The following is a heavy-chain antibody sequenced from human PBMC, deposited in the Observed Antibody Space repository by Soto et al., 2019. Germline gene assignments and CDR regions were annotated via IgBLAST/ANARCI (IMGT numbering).Heavy chain of an antibody. V-gene: IGHV3-74*01. CDR1: GFTFSSYW. D-gene: IGHD3-10*01. J-gene: IGHJ6*02. CDR2: INSDGSST. Sequence: GGSLRLSCAASGFTFSSYWMHWVRQAPGKGLVWVSRINSDGSSTSYADSVKGRFTISRDNAKNTLYLQMNSLRAEDTAVYYCAREYHYYGSGRNYYYGMDVWGQGTTVTVSS. CDR3: AREYHYYGSGRNYYYGMDV.